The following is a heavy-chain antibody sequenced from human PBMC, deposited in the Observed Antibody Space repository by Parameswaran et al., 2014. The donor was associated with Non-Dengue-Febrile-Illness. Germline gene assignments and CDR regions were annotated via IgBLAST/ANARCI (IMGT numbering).Heavy chain of an antibody. Sequence: RWIRQPPGKGLEWIGYIYYSGSTYYNPSLESRVTISVDTSKNQFSLKLSSVTAADTAVYYCARGLGPAAILDYWGQGTLVTVSS. D-gene: IGHD2-2*01. V-gene: IGHV4-31*02. CDR3: ARGLGPAAILDY. CDR2: IYYSGST. J-gene: IGHJ4*02.